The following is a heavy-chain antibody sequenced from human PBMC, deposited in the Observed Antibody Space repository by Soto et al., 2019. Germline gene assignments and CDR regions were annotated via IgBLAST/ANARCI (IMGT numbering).Heavy chain of an antibody. D-gene: IGHD3-10*01. CDR3: ARGVSGSGNYYTGPSAFDI. CDR1: RGTLSDHG. V-gene: IGHV1-69*06. CDR2: TIPVFDTA. Sequence: QVQLEQSGAEVKKPGSSVKVSCKASRGTLSDHGVSWLRQAPGQGLEWVGGTIPVFDTAKYAQKFQGRVTIAADKSTNIAYMELSSLRSEDTAFYYCARGVSGSGNYYTGPSAFDIWGQGTMVIVSS. J-gene: IGHJ3*02.